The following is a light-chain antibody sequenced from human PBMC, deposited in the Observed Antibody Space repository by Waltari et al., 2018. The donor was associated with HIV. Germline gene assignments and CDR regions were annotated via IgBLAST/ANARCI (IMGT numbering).Light chain of an antibody. Sequence: SALTQPASVSGSPGQSITISCTGTNSDVGSYDLVSWYQHHPGKAPKLVIYEVRKRPPRVSNRFSGSKSGNAASLTISGLQAEDEADYHCCSYAGSDSVIFGGGTKLTVL. V-gene: IGLV2-23*02. CDR2: EVR. CDR1: NSDVGSYDL. J-gene: IGLJ2*01. CDR3: CSYAGSDSVI.